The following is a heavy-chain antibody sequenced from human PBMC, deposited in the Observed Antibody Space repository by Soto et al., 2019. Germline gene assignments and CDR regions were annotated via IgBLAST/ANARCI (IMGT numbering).Heavy chain of an antibody. CDR2: ISSTSTYI. CDR3: VRARATDSRPDY. D-gene: IGHD3-22*01. Sequence: SQRLSCAASGFTFSLYSMIWVRRAPGKGLEWVSSISSTSTYIYFADSLKGRLTISRDNAKNSLFLQMDSLRAEDTAIYYCVRARATDSRPDYWGQGPLVTVFS. CDR1: GFTFSLYS. V-gene: IGHV3-21*06. J-gene: IGHJ4*02.